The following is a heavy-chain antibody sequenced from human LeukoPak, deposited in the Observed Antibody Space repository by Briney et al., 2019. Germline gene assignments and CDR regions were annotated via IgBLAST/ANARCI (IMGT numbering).Heavy chain of an antibody. V-gene: IGHV3-48*03. CDR3: AVVGATRSFDY. CDR2: ISSSGSTT. CDR1: GFTFSSYE. J-gene: IGHJ4*02. D-gene: IGHD1-26*01. Sequence: GGSLRLSCAASGFTFSSYEMNWVRQAPGKGLEWVSYISSSGSTTYYADSVKGRFTISRDNSKNTLYLQMNSLRAEDTAVYYCAVVGATRSFDYWGQGTLVTVSS.